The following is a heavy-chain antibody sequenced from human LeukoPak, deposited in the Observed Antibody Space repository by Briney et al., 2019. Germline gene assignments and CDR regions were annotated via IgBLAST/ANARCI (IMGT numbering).Heavy chain of an antibody. CDR2: ISSSSSTI. Sequence: PGGSLRLSCAASGFTFSSYSMNWVRQAPGKGLEWVSYISSSSSTIYYADSVKGLFTISRDNAKNSLYLQMNSLRAEDTAVYYCARGRTLYDYWGQGTLVTVSS. D-gene: IGHD2-2*01. CDR3: ARGRTLYDY. CDR1: GFTFSSYS. V-gene: IGHV3-48*01. J-gene: IGHJ4*02.